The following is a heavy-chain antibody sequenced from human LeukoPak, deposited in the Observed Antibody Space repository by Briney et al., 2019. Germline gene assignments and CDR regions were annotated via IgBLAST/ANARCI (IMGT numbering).Heavy chain of an antibody. D-gene: IGHD3-16*01. CDR1: GYSFSDFY. CDR2: VDPEDGEA. V-gene: IGHV1-69-2*01. Sequence: ASVKVSCKASGYSFSDFYMHWVRQAPGNGLEWLGRVDPEDGEAISDPKFQGRLTITVDTTSDTAYLELRGLRSEDTASYYCARANPRFGVVTGFHFWGQGTLVSVSS. J-gene: IGHJ4*02. CDR3: ARANPRFGVVTGFHF.